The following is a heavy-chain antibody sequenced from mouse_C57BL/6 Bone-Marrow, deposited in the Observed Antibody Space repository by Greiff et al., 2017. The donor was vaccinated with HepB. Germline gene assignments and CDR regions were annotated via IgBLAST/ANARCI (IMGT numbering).Heavy chain of an antibody. V-gene: IGHV5-12*01. CDR3: ARPGNDYDGRYFDV. J-gene: IGHJ1*03. CDR1: GFTFSDYY. Sequence: DVMLVESGGGLVQPGGSLKLSCAASGFTFSDYYMYWVRQTPEKRLEWVAYISNGGGSTYYPDTVKGRFTISRDNAKNTLYLQMSRLKSEDTAMYYCARPGNDYDGRYFDVWGTGTTVTVSS. CDR2: ISNGGGST. D-gene: IGHD2-4*01.